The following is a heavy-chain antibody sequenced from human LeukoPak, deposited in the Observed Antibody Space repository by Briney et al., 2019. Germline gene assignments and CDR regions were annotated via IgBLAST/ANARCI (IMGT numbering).Heavy chain of an antibody. J-gene: IGHJ4*02. CDR2: ISYDGSNK. CDR3: AKASHPGIAAAVLDY. D-gene: IGHD6-13*01. V-gene: IGHV3-30*18. Sequence: GGSLRLSCAASGFTFSSYGMHWVRQAPGKGLEWVAVISYDGSNKYYADSVKGRFTISRDNSKNTLYLQMNSLRAEDTAVYYCAKASHPGIAAAVLDYWGQGTLVTVSS. CDR1: GFTFSSYG.